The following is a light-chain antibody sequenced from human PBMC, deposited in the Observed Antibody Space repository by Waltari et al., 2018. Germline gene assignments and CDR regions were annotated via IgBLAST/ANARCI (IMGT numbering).Light chain of an antibody. Sequence: QSVLTQPPSVSGAPGPRVTTSSTGSSSTIGAGYDVHWYQQLPGTAPKLLIYGNSNRPSGVPDRFSGSKSGTSASLAITGLQAEDEADYYCQSYDSSLSGWVFGGGTKLTVL. CDR2: GNS. J-gene: IGLJ2*01. V-gene: IGLV1-40*01. CDR1: SSTIGAGYD. CDR3: QSYDSSLSGWV.